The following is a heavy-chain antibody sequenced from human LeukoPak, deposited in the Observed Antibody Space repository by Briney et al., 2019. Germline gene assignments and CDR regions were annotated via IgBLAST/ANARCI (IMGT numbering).Heavy chain of an antibody. CDR3: AKDRAWGFDY. D-gene: IGHD7-27*01. J-gene: IGHJ4*02. CDR2: ISGSGSNT. V-gene: IGHV3-23*01. Sequence: GGSLRLSCAASGFAFSTYGMSWVRQAPGKGLEWVSAISGSGSNTYYADSVKGWFTISRDNSKNTLYLQMNSLRAEDTAIYYCAKDRAWGFDYWGQGTLVTVSS. CDR1: GFAFSTYG.